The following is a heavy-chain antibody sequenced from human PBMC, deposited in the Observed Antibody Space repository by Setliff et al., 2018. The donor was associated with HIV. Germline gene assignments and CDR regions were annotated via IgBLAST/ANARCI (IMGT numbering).Heavy chain of an antibody. Sequence: SETLSLTCAVYGGSFSGYYWSWIRQPPGKGLEWIGEINHSGNINYTPSLKSRVTISVDTSKNQFSLKLTSVSAADTAVYYCARGVVLMGITTRWSDPWGQGTLVTVSS. CDR2: INHSGNI. V-gene: IGHV4-34*01. CDR1: GGSFSGYY. D-gene: IGHD3-22*01. J-gene: IGHJ5*02. CDR3: ARGVVLMGITTRWSDP.